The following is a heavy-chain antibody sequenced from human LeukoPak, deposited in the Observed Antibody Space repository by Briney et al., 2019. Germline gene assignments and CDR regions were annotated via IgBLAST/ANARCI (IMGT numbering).Heavy chain of an antibody. D-gene: IGHD5-18*01. V-gene: IGHV4-59*12. J-gene: IGHJ4*02. Sequence: PSETLSLTCTVSGGSISSYYWSWIRQPPGKGLEWIGYIYYSGSTNYNPSLKSRVTISVDTSKNQFSLKLSSVTAADTAVYCCARGTWKKDTAMVNFDYWGQGTLVTVSS. CDR3: ARGTWKKDTAMVNFDY. CDR1: GGSISSYY. CDR2: IYYSGST.